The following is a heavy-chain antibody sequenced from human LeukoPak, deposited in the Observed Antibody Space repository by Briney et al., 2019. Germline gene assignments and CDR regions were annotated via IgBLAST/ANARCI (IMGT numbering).Heavy chain of an antibody. CDR1: GGTISSSNW. Sequence: SETLSLTCAGSGGTISSSNWRSWVRQPPGKGLGWIGEIYHSRSTNYNPSLKSRVTISVDKTKNQFSLKLRSVTDAAMAVYYGATTRWTSERGGFDYWGQGTLVTVSS. V-gene: IGHV4-4*02. D-gene: IGHD1-1*01. CDR2: IYHSRST. CDR3: ATTRWTSERGGFDY. J-gene: IGHJ4*02.